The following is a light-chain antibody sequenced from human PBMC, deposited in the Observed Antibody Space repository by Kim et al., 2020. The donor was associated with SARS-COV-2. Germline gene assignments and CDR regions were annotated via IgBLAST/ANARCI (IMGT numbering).Light chain of an antibody. Sequence: FTCTLRSGISVPIYNIYWYQQKPGSPPPFLLRYKSDTNKQQASGVPRRFSGSKDASTNAGLLVISGLQSQDEADYYCAIWYSNTWVFGGGTQLTVL. CDR2: YKSDTNK. J-gene: IGLJ3*02. CDR3: AIWYSNTWV. V-gene: IGLV5-39*01. CDR1: SGISVPIYN.